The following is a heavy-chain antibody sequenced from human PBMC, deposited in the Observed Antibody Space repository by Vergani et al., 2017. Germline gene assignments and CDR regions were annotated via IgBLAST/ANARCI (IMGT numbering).Heavy chain of an antibody. J-gene: IGHJ4*02. CDR1: GYTFTKFG. D-gene: IGHD5-18*01. V-gene: IGHV1-18*01. CDR3: ERGGGQTALDL. CDR2: ISAYNANT. Sequence: QVQLVQSGAEVKKPGASVKVSCKASGYTFTKFGITWVRQAPGQGLQWMGWISAYNANTNFAQKLQGRVFMTTDTSTRTAYMELRSLRSDDTAVYYCERGGGQTALDLWGQGTLVTVSS.